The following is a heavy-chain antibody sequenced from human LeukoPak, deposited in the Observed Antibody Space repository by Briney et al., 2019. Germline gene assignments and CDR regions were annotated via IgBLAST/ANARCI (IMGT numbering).Heavy chain of an antibody. V-gene: IGHV6-1*01. Sequence: SQTLSLTCAISGDSFSSNSAAWTCLRQSPSRGLEWLARTYYRSKWYNDYAVSVKSRITINPDTSKNLLSLQLNAVTPEDTAVYYCALGSRNNAFDVWGQGTMVTVSS. CDR1: GDSFSSNSAA. D-gene: IGHD1-14*01. J-gene: IGHJ3*01. CDR3: ALGSRNNAFDV. CDR2: TYYRSKWYN.